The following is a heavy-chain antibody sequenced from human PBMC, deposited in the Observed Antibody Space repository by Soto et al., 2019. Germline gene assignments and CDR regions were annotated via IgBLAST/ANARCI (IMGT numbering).Heavy chain of an antibody. J-gene: IGHJ4*02. D-gene: IGHD3-22*01. CDR2: IIPIFGTA. V-gene: IGHV1-69*13. CDR3: AREASVYYYDSSGYYYNHFDY. CDR1: GGTFSSYA. Sequence: SVKVSCKASGGTFSSYAISWVRQAPGQGLEWMGGIIPIFGTANYAQKFQGRVTITADESTSTAYMELSSLRSEDTAVYYCAREASVYYYDSSGYYYNHFDYWGQGTLVTVSS.